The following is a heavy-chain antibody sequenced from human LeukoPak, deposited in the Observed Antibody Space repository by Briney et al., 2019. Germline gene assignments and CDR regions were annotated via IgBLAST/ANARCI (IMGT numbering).Heavy chain of an antibody. V-gene: IGHV1-2*02. CDR3: ARDPYSNYFDY. Sequence: ASVKVSCKASGYTFTGYYMHWVRQAPGQGLEWMGWINPNNGGTNYAQKFQGRVTMTRDTSISTACMELNRLRSDDTAVYYCARDPYSNYFDYWGQGTLVTVSS. CDR1: GYTFTGYY. J-gene: IGHJ4*02. CDR2: INPNNGGT. D-gene: IGHD5-18*01.